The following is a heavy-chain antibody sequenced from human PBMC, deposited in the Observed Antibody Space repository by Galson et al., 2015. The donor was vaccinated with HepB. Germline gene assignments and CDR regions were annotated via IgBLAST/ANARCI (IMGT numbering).Heavy chain of an antibody. CDR2: ISSSRTI. D-gene: IGHD3-22*01. CDR1: GFTFSDFA. Sequence: SLRLSCAASGFTFSDFAMNWVRQAPGKGLQWLSFISSSRTISYAESVKGRFTISRDNAWNSLYLQMNSLIAEDTAVYYCTKDLGSGYYSIDYWGQGTPVTVSS. CDR3: TKDLGSGYYSIDY. V-gene: IGHV3-69-1*02. J-gene: IGHJ4*02.